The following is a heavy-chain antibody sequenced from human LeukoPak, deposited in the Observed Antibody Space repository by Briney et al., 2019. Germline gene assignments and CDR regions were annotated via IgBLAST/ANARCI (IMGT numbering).Heavy chain of an antibody. Sequence: SETLSLTCTVAVCSISSYYWSWIRQPPGKGLEWIGYIYYSGSTNYNPSLKSRVTISVDTSKNQFSLKLSSVTAADTAVYYCARVESYLFDYWGQGTLVTVSS. CDR3: ARVESYLFDY. CDR2: IYYSGST. CDR1: VCSISSYY. J-gene: IGHJ4*02. V-gene: IGHV4-59*01. D-gene: IGHD1-26*01.